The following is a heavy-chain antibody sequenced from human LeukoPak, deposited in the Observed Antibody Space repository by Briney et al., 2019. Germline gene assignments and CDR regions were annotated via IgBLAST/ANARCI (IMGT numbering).Heavy chain of an antibody. J-gene: IGHJ6*03. CDR1: GYTFTGYY. D-gene: IGHD7-27*01. CDR3: ARGSQNWGFYYYYMDV. CDR2: INPNSGGT. V-gene: IGHV1-2*02. Sequence: ASVKVSCKASGYTFTGYYMHWVRQAPGQRLEWMGWINPNSGGTNYAQKFQGRVTMTRDTSISTAYMELSRLRSDDTAVYYCARGSQNWGFYYYYMDVWGKGTTVTVSS.